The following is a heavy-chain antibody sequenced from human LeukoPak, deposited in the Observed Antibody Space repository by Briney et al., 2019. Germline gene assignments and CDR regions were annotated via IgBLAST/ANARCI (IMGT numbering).Heavy chain of an antibody. Sequence: GGSLRLSCAAPGFTFSSYAMSWVRQAPGKGLQWVSAISGSGGSTYYADSVKGRFTISRDNSKNTLYLQMNSLRAEDTAVYYCAKGGQDYCSGGSCYPYYYYGMDVWGQGTTVTVSS. J-gene: IGHJ6*02. V-gene: IGHV3-23*01. CDR1: GFTFSSYA. CDR3: AKGGQDYCSGGSCYPYYYYGMDV. CDR2: ISGSGGST. D-gene: IGHD2-15*01.